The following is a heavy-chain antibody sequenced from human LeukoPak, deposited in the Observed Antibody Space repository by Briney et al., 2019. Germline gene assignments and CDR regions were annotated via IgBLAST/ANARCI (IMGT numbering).Heavy chain of an antibody. CDR1: GFTFSDYY. J-gene: IGHJ4*02. D-gene: IGHD3-10*01. V-gene: IGHV3-11*01. CDR2: ISSSGSTI. Sequence: PGGCLRLSRAACGFTFSDYYMSWIRQAPGKGREGVSYISSSGSTIYYADTVKGRFTISRDNAKNSLYLQMNSLRAEDTAVYYCARDMGYYYGSGPRAYFDYWGQGTLVTVSS. CDR3: ARDMGYYYGSGPRAYFDY.